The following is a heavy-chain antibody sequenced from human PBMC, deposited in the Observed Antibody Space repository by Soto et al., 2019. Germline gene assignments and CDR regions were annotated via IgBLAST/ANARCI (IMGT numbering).Heavy chain of an antibody. D-gene: IGHD1-1*01. CDR3: ARDEFVGTPDSEYYYGMDV. Sequence: QVPLVQSGAEVKKPGSSVKVSCKASGGTFSSYAISWVRQAPGQGLEWMGGIIPIFGTANYAQKFQGRVTITADESTSTAYMELSSLRSEDTAVYYCARDEFVGTPDSEYYYGMDVWGQGTTVTVSS. V-gene: IGHV1-69*01. CDR1: GGTFSSYA. J-gene: IGHJ6*02. CDR2: IIPIFGTA.